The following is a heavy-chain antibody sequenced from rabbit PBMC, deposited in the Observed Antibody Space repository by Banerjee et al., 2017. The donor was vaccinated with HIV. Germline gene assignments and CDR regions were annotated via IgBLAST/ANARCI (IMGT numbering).Heavy chain of an antibody. D-gene: IGHD6-1*01. CDR1: GFSFSTNYW. V-gene: IGHV1S40*01. CDR2: IDAGSSGST. Sequence: QSLEESGGDLVKPGASLTLTCTASGFSFSTNYWICWVRQAPGKGLEWIACIDAGSSGSTYYASWAKGRFTISKTSSTTVTLQMTSLTAADTATYFCAREGAWNYAFALWGPGTLVTVS. CDR3: AREGAWNYAFAL. J-gene: IGHJ4*01.